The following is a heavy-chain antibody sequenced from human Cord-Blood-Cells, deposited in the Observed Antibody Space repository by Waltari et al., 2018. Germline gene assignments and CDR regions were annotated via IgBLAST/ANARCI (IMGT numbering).Heavy chain of an antibody. CDR2: FDPEDGET. CDR1: GYTLTALS. D-gene: IGHD6-13*01. J-gene: IGHJ4*02. V-gene: IGHV1-24*01. CDR3: ATLFLRYSSSWVDY. Sequence: QVQLVQSGAEVKKPGASVKVSCKVSGYTLTALSMHWVRQGPGKGLEWMGGFDPEDGETIYAQKFQGRVTMTEDTSTDTAYMELSSLRSEDTAVYYCATLFLRYSSSWVDYWGQGTLVTVSS.